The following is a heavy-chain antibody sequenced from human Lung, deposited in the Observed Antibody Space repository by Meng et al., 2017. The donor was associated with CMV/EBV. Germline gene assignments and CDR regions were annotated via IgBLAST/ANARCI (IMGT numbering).Heavy chain of an antibody. D-gene: IGHD1-26*01. CDR2: INPNSGGT. CDR1: GYTFTDYY. V-gene: IGHV1-2*02. CDR3: ARGWSYPTLFDY. Sequence: EPPVQSGAEVKKPGASVKVSFKASGYTFTDYYMHWVRQAPGQGLEWMGWINPNSGGTNYAQKFQGRVTMTRDTSISTAYMELSRLRSDDTAVYYCARGWSYPTLFDYWGQGTLVTVSS. J-gene: IGHJ4*02.